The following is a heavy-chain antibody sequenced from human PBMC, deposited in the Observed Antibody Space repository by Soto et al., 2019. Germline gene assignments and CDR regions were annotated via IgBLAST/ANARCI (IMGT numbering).Heavy chain of an antibody. CDR2: IYYIGST. CDR3: ARLVLNYYYGMDV. J-gene: IGHJ6*02. D-gene: IGHD3-10*01. Sequence: NPSETLSLTCTFSGGSISTSSYYWGWIRQPPGKGLEWIGTIYYIGSTYYNPSLKSRVTISVDTSKNQFSLKLSSVTAADTAVYYCARLVLNYYYGMDVWGQGTTVTVSS. V-gene: IGHV4-39*01. CDR1: GGSISTSSYY.